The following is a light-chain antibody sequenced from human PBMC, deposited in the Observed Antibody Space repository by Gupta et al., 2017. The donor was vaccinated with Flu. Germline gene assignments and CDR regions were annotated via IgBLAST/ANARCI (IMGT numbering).Light chain of an antibody. CDR1: QTISNNY. CDR2: RAS. V-gene: IGKV3-20*01. CDR3: QQHGSSPFT. Sequence: EIVLTQSPGALSLSPGERATLSCRASQTISNNYLAWYQQKPGQPPRLVVYRASSRATGIPDRFSGSGSGTDCTLTISSLEAEDFAVYYCQQHGSSPFTFGHGTKVDLK. J-gene: IGKJ3*01.